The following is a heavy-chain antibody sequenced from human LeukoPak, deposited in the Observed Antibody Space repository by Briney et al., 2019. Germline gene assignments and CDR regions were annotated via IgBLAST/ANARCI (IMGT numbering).Heavy chain of an antibody. V-gene: IGHV3-21*01. D-gene: IGHD2-15*01. Sequence: PGGSLRLSCAASGFIFSSHGMNWVRQAPGKGLEWVSSISSSSSYIYYADSVKGRFTISRDNAKNSLYLQMNSLRAEDTAVYYCARGDCSGGSCFFDYWGQGTLVTVSS. CDR3: ARGDCSGGSCFFDY. CDR1: GFIFSSHG. CDR2: ISSSSSYI. J-gene: IGHJ4*02.